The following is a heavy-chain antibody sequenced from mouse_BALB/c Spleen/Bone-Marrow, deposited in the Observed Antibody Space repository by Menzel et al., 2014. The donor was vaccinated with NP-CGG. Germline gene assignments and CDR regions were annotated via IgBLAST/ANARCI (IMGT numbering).Heavy chain of an antibody. J-gene: IGHJ2*01. CDR1: GFTFSSYG. V-gene: IGHV5-12-1*01. Sequence: EVQRVESGGGLVQPGGSLKISCAASGFTFSSYGMSWVRQTPEKRLEWVAYISSGGGSTYYPDTVKGRFTISRDNAKNTLYLQMSSLKSEDTAMYYCAREVLRDYFDYWGQGTTLTVSS. CDR3: AREVLRDYFDY. D-gene: IGHD1-1*01. CDR2: ISSGGGST.